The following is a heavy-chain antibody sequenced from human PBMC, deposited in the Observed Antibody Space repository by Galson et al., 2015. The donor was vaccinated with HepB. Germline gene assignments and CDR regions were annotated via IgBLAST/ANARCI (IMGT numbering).Heavy chain of an antibody. CDR1: GGSINNYY. D-gene: IGHD7-27*01. CDR3: ARRTLGRVGWHFDL. CDR2: IHYSGST. V-gene: IGHV4-59*08. Sequence: QVQLQESGPGLVKPSETLSLTCTVSGGSINNYYWSWIRQPPGKGLEWIGYIHYSGSTNYNPSLKSRVTMSVDTSRKQLSLRLSPVTAADTAVYYCARRTLGRVGWHFDLWGRGTLVSVSS. J-gene: IGHJ2*01.